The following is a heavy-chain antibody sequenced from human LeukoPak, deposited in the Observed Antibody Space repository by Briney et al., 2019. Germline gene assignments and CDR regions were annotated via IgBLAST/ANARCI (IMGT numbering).Heavy chain of an antibody. CDR1: GFTFSDSY. V-gene: IGHV3-30*03. CDR2: ISYDGSDK. CDR3: ARDGGAGPREIAARRRGFMDV. D-gene: IGHD6-6*01. J-gene: IGHJ6*03. Sequence: GGSLRLSCAASGFTFSDSYMTWIRQAPGKGLEWVAAISYDGSDKYYGDFVKGRFTISRDNSKNTLYLQMNSLRGEDTAVYYCARDGGAGPREIAARRRGFMDVWGKGTTVTVSS.